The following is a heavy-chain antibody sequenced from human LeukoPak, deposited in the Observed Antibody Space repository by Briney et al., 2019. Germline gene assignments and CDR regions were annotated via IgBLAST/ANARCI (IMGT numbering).Heavy chain of an antibody. CDR2: ISSSGST. CDR1: GDSISSGDYY. CDR3: ARDSGYYDFWSGYFLSATPGGGFDP. V-gene: IGHV4-61*02. J-gene: IGHJ5*02. Sequence: PSETLSLTCTVSGDSISSGDYYWSWIRQPAGKGLEWIGRISSSGSTNYNPSLKSRVTISVDTSKNQFSLKLSSVTAADTAVYYCARDSGYYDFWSGYFLSATPGGGFDPWGQGTLVTVSS. D-gene: IGHD3-3*01.